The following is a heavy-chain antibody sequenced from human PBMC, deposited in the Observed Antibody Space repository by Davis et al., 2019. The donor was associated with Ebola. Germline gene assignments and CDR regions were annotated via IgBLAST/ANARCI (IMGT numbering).Heavy chain of an antibody. CDR3: ARESCSGGSCYSWFVVGWFDP. CDR1: GYTFTSYA. J-gene: IGHJ5*02. CDR2: INAGNGNT. D-gene: IGHD2-15*01. Sequence: AASVKVSCKASGYTFTSYAMHWVRQAPGQRLEWMGWINAGNGNTKYSQKFQGRVTITADKSTSTAYMELSSLRSEDTAVYYCARESCSGGSCYSWFVVGWFDPWGQGTLVTVSS. V-gene: IGHV1-3*01.